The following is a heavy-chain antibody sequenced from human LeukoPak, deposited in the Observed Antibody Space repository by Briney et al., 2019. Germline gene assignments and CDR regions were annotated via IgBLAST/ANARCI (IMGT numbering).Heavy chain of an antibody. CDR1: GGTFSSYA. D-gene: IGHD3-3*01. V-gene: IGHV1-69*05. J-gene: IGHJ4*02. Sequence: RASVKVSCKASGGTFSSYAISWVRQAPGQGLEWMGRIIPIFGTANYAQKFQDRVTITTDESTSTAYMELSSLRSEDTAVYYCARGIGDFWSGYYEYYSDYWGQGTLVTVSS. CDR2: IIPIFGTA. CDR3: ARGIGDFWSGYYEYYSDY.